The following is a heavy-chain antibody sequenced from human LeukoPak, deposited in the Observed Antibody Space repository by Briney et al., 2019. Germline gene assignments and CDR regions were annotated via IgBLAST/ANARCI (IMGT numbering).Heavy chain of an antibody. D-gene: IGHD1-1*01. CDR3: ARQSGTSKRTAT. CDR1: GGSLSSESSEGYY. V-gene: IGHV4-39*01. Sequence: SETLSLTCTVSGGSLSSESSEGYYWGSIRQPPGKGREWIGNIHYSANTYHTPSLKSRVTISVDTPKNQFSLKLNSVPATDTAVYYCARQSGTSKRTATWGQGTLVTVPS. CDR2: IHYSANT. J-gene: IGHJ5*02.